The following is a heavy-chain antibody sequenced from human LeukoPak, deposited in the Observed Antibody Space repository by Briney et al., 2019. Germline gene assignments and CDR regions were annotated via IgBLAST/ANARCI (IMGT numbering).Heavy chain of an antibody. Sequence: GGSLRLSCAASGFTFSSYAMSWVRQAPGKGLEWVSAISGSGGSTYYVDSVKGRFTISRDNSKNTLYLQMNSLRAEDTAVYYCAKDGYDFWSGYYYYWGQGTLVTVSS. J-gene: IGHJ4*02. D-gene: IGHD3-3*01. V-gene: IGHV3-23*01. CDR2: ISGSGGST. CDR3: AKDGYDFWSGYYYY. CDR1: GFTFSSYA.